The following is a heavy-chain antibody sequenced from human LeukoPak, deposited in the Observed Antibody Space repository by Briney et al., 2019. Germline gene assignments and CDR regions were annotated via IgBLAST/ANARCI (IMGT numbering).Heavy chain of an antibody. CDR3: ARVPAAITAAGVWFDP. D-gene: IGHD6-13*01. V-gene: IGHV4-34*01. Sequence: SETLSLTCAVYGGSLSGYYWSWIRQPPGKGLGWIGEINHSGSTNYNPSLKSRVTISVDTSKNQFSLKLSSVTAADTAVYYCARVPAAITAAGVWFDPWGQGTLVTVSS. J-gene: IGHJ5*02. CDR2: INHSGST. CDR1: GGSLSGYY.